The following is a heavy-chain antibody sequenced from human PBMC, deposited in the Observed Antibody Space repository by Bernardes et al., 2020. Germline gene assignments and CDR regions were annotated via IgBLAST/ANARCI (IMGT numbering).Heavy chain of an antibody. CDR1: GFTFSSYG. V-gene: IGHV3-33*01. Sequence: GGSLRLSCAASGFTFSSYGMHWVRQAPGKGLEWVAVIWYDGSNKYYADSVKGRFTISRDNSKNTLYLQMNSLRAEDTAVYYCARETYYDFWSGYYFSYYYGMDVWGKGTTVTVSS. CDR3: ARETYYDFWSGYYFSYYYGMDV. D-gene: IGHD3-3*01. J-gene: IGHJ6*04. CDR2: IWYDGSNK.